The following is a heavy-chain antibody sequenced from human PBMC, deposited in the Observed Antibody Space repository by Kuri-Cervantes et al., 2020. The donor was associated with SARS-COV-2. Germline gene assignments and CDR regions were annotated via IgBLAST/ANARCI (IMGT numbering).Heavy chain of an antibody. D-gene: IGHD7-27*01. Sequence: GESLKISCAASGFTFSGYSMNWIRQAPGKGLEWVASIDSSSYYIYHADSVKGRLNISRDNAKTSLYLQMNSLKLEDTAVYYCAREEGGELGEAFDYWGQGALVTVSS. CDR2: IDSSSYYI. CDR3: AREEGGELGEAFDY. V-gene: IGHV3-21*01. CDR1: GFTFSGYS. J-gene: IGHJ4*02.